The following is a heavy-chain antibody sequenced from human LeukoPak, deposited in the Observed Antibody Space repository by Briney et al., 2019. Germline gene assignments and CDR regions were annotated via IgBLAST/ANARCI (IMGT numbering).Heavy chain of an antibody. D-gene: IGHD2-2*01. J-gene: IGHJ6*03. V-gene: IGHV3-23*01. CDR3: AKGSDQLPPHYYYYMDV. CDR2: ISGSGGST. Sequence: GGSLRLSCAASGFTFSSYAMSWVRQAPGKGLEWVSAISGSGGSTYYADSVKGRFTISRDNSKNTLYLQMNSLRAEDTAVYYCAKGSDQLPPHYYYYMDVWGKGTTVTVSS. CDR1: GFTFSSYA.